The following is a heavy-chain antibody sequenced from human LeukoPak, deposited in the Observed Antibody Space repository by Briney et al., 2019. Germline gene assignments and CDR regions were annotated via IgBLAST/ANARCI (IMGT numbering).Heavy chain of an antibody. V-gene: IGHV1-8*01. D-gene: IGHD6-6*01. Sequence: ASVKVSCKASGYTFTSYDINWVRQATGQGLEWMGWMNPNSGNTGYAQKLQGRVTMTRDTSISTAYMELSRLRSDDTAVYYCARHWSRRSIAARREIDYWGQGTLVTVSS. CDR3: ARHWSRRSIAARREIDY. CDR1: GYTFTSYD. CDR2: MNPNSGNT. J-gene: IGHJ4*02.